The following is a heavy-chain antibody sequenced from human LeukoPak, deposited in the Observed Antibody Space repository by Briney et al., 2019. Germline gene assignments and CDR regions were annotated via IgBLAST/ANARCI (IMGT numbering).Heavy chain of an antibody. CDR3: ARLGAYNWNDEIWFDP. D-gene: IGHD1-20*01. Sequence: PGESLKISCKGSGYSFTSYWIGWVRQMPGKGLEWMGRIDPSDSYTNYSPSFQGHVTISADKSISTAYLQWSSLKASDTAMYYCARLGAYNWNDEIWFDPWGQGTLVTVSS. CDR1: GYSFTSYW. CDR2: IDPSDSYT. V-gene: IGHV5-10-1*01. J-gene: IGHJ5*02.